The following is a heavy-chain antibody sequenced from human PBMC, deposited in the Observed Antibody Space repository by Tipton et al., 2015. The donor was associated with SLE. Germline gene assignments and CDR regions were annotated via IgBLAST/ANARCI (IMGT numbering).Heavy chain of an antibody. CDR3: GKDMSPGGLDV. V-gene: IGHV3-9*01. CDR1: GFPVSNYA. CDR2: ILWSGDRI. Sequence: SLRLSCAASGFPVSNYAMTWVRPAPGKGLEWVAAILWSGDRIDYADSVKGRFTISRDNAKNTLFLQMNSLRTEDTALYYCGKDMSPGGLDVWGHGTTVTVSS. J-gene: IGHJ6*02.